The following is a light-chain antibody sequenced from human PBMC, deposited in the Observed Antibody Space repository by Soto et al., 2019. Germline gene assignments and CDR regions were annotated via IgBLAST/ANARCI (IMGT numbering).Light chain of an antibody. J-gene: IGLJ3*02. Sequence: QSVLTQPPSVSGAPGQRVTISCTGSSSNIGAGYDVHGYQQLPGKAPKLLICGNNNRPSGVPDRFSGSKSGTSASLAITGLQAEDEADYFCQSFDSSLSWVFGGGTKLTVL. CDR1: SSNIGAGYD. V-gene: IGLV1-40*01. CDR2: GNN. CDR3: QSFDSSLSWV.